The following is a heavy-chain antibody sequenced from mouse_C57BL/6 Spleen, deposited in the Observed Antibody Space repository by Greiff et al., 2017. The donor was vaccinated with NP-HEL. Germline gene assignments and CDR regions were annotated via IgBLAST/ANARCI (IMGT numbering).Heavy chain of an antibody. CDR2: INPNNGGT. D-gene: IGHD2-1*01. CDR3: ARGGVTLYYFDY. Sequence: EVQLQQSGPELVKPGASVKISCKASGYTFTDYYMNWVKQSHGKSLEWIGDINPNNGGTSYNQKFKGKATLTVDKSSSTAYMELRSLTSEDSAVYYCARGGVTLYYFDYWGQGTTLTVSS. V-gene: IGHV1-26*01. J-gene: IGHJ2*01. CDR1: GYTFTDYY.